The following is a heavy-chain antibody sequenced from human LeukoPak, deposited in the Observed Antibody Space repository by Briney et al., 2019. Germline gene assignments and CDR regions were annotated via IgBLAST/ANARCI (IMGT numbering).Heavy chain of an antibody. CDR3: ARDFGIVWTRWFDP. CDR2: IYTSGST. Sequence: SETLSLTCTVSGGSISSYYWSWIRQPAGKGLEWIGRIYTSGSTNYNPSLKSRVTMSVDTSKNQFSLKLSSMTAADTAVYYCARDFGIVWTRWFDPWGQGTLVTVSS. CDR1: GGSISSYY. D-gene: IGHD3/OR15-3a*01. V-gene: IGHV4-4*07. J-gene: IGHJ5*02.